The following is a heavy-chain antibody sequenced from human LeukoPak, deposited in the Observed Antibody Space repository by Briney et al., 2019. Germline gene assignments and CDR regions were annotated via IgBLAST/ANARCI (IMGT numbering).Heavy chain of an antibody. Sequence: GGSLRLSCAASGFTFSNYEMNWVRQAPGKGLEWVSVIYSGAYIYYADSVEGRFTISRDNSKNTVYLQMNSLRGEDTAVYYCARDGYYDSRGYFQHWGQGTLVTVSS. CDR3: ARDGYYDSRGYFQH. CDR1: GFTFSNYE. CDR2: IYSGAYI. J-gene: IGHJ1*01. V-gene: IGHV3-66*01. D-gene: IGHD3-22*01.